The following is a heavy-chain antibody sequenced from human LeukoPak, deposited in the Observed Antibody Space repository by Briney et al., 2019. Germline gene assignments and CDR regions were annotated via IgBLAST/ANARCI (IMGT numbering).Heavy chain of an antibody. Sequence: PGRSLRLSCAASGFTFSSYAMHWVRQAPGKGLEWVAVISYDGSNKYYADSVKGRFTISRDNSKNTLYLQMNSLRAEDTAVYYCARGGVVPAAPDLWGQGPLVPVS. CDR2: ISYDGSNK. CDR1: GFTFSSYA. V-gene: IGHV3-30*04. J-gene: IGHJ4*02. CDR3: ARGGVVPAAPDL. D-gene: IGHD2-2*01.